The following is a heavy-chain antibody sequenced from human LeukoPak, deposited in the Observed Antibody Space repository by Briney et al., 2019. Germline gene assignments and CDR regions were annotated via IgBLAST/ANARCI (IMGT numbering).Heavy chain of an antibody. V-gene: IGHV1-18*01. D-gene: IGHD6-13*01. Sequence: ASVKVSCKASGYTFTSYGISWVRQAPGQGLEWMGWISAYNGNTNYAQKLQGRVTMTTDTSTSTAYMELRSLRSDDTAVYYCARDEDPGYSGSWIDYWGQGTLVTVSS. CDR1: GYTFTSYG. J-gene: IGHJ4*02. CDR2: ISAYNGNT. CDR3: ARDEDPGYSGSWIDY.